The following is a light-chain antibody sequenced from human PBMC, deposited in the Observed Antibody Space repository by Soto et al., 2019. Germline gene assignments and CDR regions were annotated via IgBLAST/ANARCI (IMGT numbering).Light chain of an antibody. CDR2: GVT. CDR3: NSYTVSTTYV. J-gene: IGLJ1*01. V-gene: IGLV2-14*03. CDR1: SSDVGHSNH. Sequence: QSALTHPASVSGSPGQSITISCTGSSSDVGHSNHVSWYQQHPGKAPKLIIYGVTNRPSGISNRLSGSKSGSTASLTISGLHTEDEADYYCNSYTVSTTYVFGTGTKLTVL.